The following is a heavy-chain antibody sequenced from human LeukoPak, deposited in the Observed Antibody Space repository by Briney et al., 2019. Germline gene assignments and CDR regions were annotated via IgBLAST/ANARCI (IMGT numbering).Heavy chain of an antibody. CDR2: INPNSGGT. CDR3: ARDGDYYGSGSYSRAADY. Sequence: GSSVKVSCKASGGTFSSYAISWVRQAPGQGLEWMGWINPNSGGTNYAQKFQGRVTMTRDTSISTAYMELSRLRSDDTAVYYCARDGDYYGSGSYSRAADYWGQGTLVTVSS. J-gene: IGHJ4*02. CDR1: GGTFSSYA. D-gene: IGHD3-10*01. V-gene: IGHV1-2*02.